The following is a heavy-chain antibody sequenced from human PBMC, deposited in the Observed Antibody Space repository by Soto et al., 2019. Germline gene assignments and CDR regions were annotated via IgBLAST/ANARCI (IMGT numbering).Heavy chain of an antibody. Sequence: SETLSLTCTVSGDSISSGGSYWTWIRQHPGKGLEWIGYTYYIGSPYYNPSLQSRVTISVDTSKNQVSLKLSSVTAADTAVCYCARAGGTVAAINFYGLDVWGQGTTVTVSS. CDR2: TYYIGSP. J-gene: IGHJ6*02. D-gene: IGHD1-26*01. CDR1: GDSISSGGSY. V-gene: IGHV4-31*03. CDR3: ARAGGTVAAINFYGLDV.